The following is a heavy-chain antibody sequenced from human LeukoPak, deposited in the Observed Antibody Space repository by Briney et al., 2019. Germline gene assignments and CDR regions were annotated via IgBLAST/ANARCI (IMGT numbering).Heavy chain of an antibody. Sequence: GGSLRLSCGASGFTFSSYSMNWVRQAPGKGLEWVSYISSSSSTIYYADSVKGRFTISRDNAKNSLYLQMNSLRAEDTAVYYCAREYYDFWSGYYGLGYWGQGTLVTVSS. V-gene: IGHV3-48*01. CDR3: AREYYDFWSGYYGLGY. D-gene: IGHD3-3*01. CDR2: ISSSSSTI. CDR1: GFTFSSYS. J-gene: IGHJ4*02.